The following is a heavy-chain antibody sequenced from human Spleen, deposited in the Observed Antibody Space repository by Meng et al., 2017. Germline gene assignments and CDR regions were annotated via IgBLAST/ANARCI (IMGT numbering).Heavy chain of an antibody. CDR2: INAVFGTT. V-gene: IGHV1-69*05. J-gene: IGHJ4*01. Sequence: SEKVSCKASGYTFTGYYMHWVRQAPGQGLEWMGRINAVFGTTNYAQKFQGRVTITTDESTSTVYMELTRLTAEDTAVYFWARKAGNGVTTTCYSLDYWGQGTPVTCAS. D-gene: IGHD2-2*01. CDR3: ARKAGNGVTTTCYSLDY. CDR1: GYTFTGYY.